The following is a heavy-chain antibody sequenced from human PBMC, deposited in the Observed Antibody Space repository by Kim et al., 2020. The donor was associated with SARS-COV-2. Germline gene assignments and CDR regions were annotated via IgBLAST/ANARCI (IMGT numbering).Heavy chain of an antibody. CDR3: AKGGGYSSGWKWDYYYYGMDV. CDR2: IWYDGSNK. V-gene: IGHV3-33*06. Sequence: GGSLRLSCAASGFTFSSYGMHWVRQAPGKGLEWVAVIWYDGSNKYYADSVKGRFTISRDNSKNTLYLQMNSLRAEDTAVYYCAKGGGYSSGWKWDYYYYGMDVWGQGTTVTVSS. D-gene: IGHD6-19*01. CDR1: GFTFSSYG. J-gene: IGHJ6*02.